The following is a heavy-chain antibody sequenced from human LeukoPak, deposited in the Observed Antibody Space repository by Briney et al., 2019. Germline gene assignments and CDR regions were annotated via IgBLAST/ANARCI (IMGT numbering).Heavy chain of an antibody. J-gene: IGHJ6*02. V-gene: IGHV3-9*01. D-gene: IGHD6-19*01. CDR2: ISWNSGSI. CDR3: AKDMAGSPSSGMDV. Sequence: GRSLRPSCAASGFTFDDYAMPWVRQAPGKGLEWVSGISWNSGSIGYADSVKGRFTISRDNAKNSLYLQMNSLRAEDTALYYCAKDMAGSPSSGMDVWGQGTTVTVSS. CDR1: GFTFDDYA.